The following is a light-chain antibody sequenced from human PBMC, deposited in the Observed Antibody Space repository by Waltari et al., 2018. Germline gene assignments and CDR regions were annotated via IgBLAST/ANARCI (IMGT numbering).Light chain of an antibody. Sequence: QSVLTQPPSASGTPGQRVTIPCSGSISDIGIKIVNGYQQLPETAPKLLIYNNNQRPSGVPDRFSGSRSGTSASLAISGLQSEDEATYYCAAWDDSQNGVVFGGGTKLTV. V-gene: IGLV1-44*01. CDR2: NNN. CDR3: AAWDDSQNGVV. CDR1: ISDIGIKI. J-gene: IGLJ2*01.